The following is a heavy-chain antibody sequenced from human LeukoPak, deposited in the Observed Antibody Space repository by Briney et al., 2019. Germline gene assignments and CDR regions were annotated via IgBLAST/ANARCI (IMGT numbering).Heavy chain of an antibody. V-gene: IGHV3-23*01. D-gene: IGHD3-10*01. CDR2: INAGGGDT. CDR1: GFTFNTYG. J-gene: IGHJ4*02. Sequence: PGGSLRLSCAASGFTFNTYGMSWVRQAPGKGLEWVSAINAGGGDTYYADSVKGRFTISRDNSKNTLYLQMNSLRAEDTAVYFCAKGMVRGIINNYFDYWGQGTLVTVSS. CDR3: AKGMVRGIINNYFDY.